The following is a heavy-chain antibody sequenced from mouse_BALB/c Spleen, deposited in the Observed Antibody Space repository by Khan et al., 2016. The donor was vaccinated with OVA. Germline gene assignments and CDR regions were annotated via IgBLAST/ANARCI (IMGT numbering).Heavy chain of an antibody. V-gene: IGHV14-3*02. J-gene: IGHJ3*01. CDR2: IDPPNDDS. CDR1: GFTIKDTY. CDR3: ATRYGNPFAF. D-gene: IGHD2-1*01. Sequence: VQLKQSGAELVKPGASVKLSCSASGFTIKDTYIHWMKQRPEQGLEWIGRIDPPNDDSKYGPKFQAKATLTADTSSNTAYLQLSNLTSEDTAVYCCATRYGNPFAFWGQGTLVSVSA.